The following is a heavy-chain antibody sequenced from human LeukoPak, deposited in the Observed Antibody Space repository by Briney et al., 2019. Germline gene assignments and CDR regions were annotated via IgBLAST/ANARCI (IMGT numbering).Heavy chain of an antibody. CDR2: ISAYNGNT. CDR3: AREGYSGYDYGFST. Sequence: GASVRVSCKASGYTFTSYGISWVRQAPGQGLEWMGWISAYNGNTNYAQKLQGRVTMTTDTSTSTAYMELRSLRSDDTAVYYCAREGYSGYDYGFSTWGQGTLVTVSS. CDR1: GYTFTSYG. D-gene: IGHD5-12*01. J-gene: IGHJ5*02. V-gene: IGHV1-18*01.